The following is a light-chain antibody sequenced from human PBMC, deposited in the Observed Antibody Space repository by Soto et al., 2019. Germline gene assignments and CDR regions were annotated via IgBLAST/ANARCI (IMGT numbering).Light chain of an antibody. Sequence: QSALTQPASVSGSPGQSVTISCTGTRSDVGGYNYVSWYQQHPGKAPKLKIYEVSTRPSGISKRFSGSKSGNTASLTISGLQAEDEADYYCSSYTSSSTRVFGGRTKLTVL. CDR1: RSDVGGYNY. CDR3: SSYTSSSTRV. CDR2: EVS. V-gene: IGLV2-14*01. J-gene: IGLJ3*02.